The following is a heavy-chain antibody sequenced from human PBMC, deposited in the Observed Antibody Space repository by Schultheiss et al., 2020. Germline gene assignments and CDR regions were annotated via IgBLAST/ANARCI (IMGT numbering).Heavy chain of an antibody. J-gene: IGHJ6*02. CDR1: GYTFTGYY. V-gene: IGHV1-2*04. CDR3: ATAVAGTGPYYYYYGMDV. CDR2: INPNSGGT. D-gene: IGHD6-19*01. Sequence: ASVKVSCKASGYTFTGYYMHWVRQAPGQGLEWMGWINPNSGGTNYAQKFQGWVTMTRDTSISTAYMELSRLRSDDTAVYYCATAVAGTGPYYYYYGMDVWGQGTTVTVSS.